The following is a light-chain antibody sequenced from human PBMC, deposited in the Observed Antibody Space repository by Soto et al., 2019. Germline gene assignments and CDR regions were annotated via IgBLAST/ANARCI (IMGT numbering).Light chain of an antibody. CDR2: SNN. CDR3: AAWDVSLKGWV. Sequence: QSVLTQPPSASGTPGQRVTISCSGSSSNIGSNTVNWYQQLPGTAPKLLIYSNNQRPSGVPDRFSGSKSGTSASLAISGLQSDDEVDYYCAAWDVSLKGWVFGGGTKVTVL. J-gene: IGLJ3*02. V-gene: IGLV1-44*01. CDR1: SSNIGSNT.